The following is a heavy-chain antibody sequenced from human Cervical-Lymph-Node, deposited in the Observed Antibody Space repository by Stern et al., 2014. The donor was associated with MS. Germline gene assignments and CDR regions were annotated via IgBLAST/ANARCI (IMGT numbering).Heavy chain of an antibody. CDR1: GFTFTNPG. Sequence: QMQLVESGAEVKKPGASVKVSCKASGFTFTNPGIRWVRQAPGQGLEWMGWLNGYNGNIDFAQKFQGRLIMTTDTSTSTVYMELRSLGFDDTAVYYCARDRGLVGNTTDDYWGQGTLVTVSS. D-gene: IGHD1-26*01. CDR2: LNGYNGNI. V-gene: IGHV1-18*01. J-gene: IGHJ4*02. CDR3: ARDRGLVGNTTDDY.